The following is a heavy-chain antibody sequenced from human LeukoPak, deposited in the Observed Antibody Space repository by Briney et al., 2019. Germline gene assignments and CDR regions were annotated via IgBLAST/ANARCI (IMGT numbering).Heavy chain of an antibody. CDR1: GGSISSSNW. CDR2: IYHSGST. CDR3: AREYASGSYCRAISYYGMDV. J-gene: IGHJ6*02. D-gene: IGHD3-10*01. Sequence: PSETLSLTCAVSGGSISSSNWWSWVRQPPGKGLEWIGEIYHSGSTNYNPSLKSRVTISVDKSKNQFSLKLSSVTAADTAMYYCAREYASGSYCRAISYYGMDVWGQGTTVAVSS. V-gene: IGHV4-4*02.